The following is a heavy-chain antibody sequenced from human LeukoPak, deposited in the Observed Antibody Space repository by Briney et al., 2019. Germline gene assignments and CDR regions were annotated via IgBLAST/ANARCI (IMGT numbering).Heavy chain of an antibody. CDR2: IYSGGST. CDR1: GFTVSSNY. D-gene: IGHD3-3*01. Sequence: QSGGSLRLSCAASGFTVSSNYMSWVRQAPGKGLEWVSVIYSGGSTYYADSVKGRFTISRDNSKNTLYLQMNSLRAEGTAVYYCARDTRHYDFWSGYYDYWGQGTLVTVSS. V-gene: IGHV3-53*01. CDR3: ARDTRHYDFWSGYYDY. J-gene: IGHJ4*02.